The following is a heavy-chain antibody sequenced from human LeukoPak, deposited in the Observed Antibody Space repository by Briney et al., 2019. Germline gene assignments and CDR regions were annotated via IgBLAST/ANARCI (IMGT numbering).Heavy chain of an antibody. CDR1: GFTFYKYG. Sequence: GGSLRLSCAASGFTFYKYGMHWVRQAPGKGLEWVAFVRYDGINKNYADSVKGRFTISRDNAKNSLYLQMNSLRAEDTALYYCAKDKTWSWGQGTLVTVSS. V-gene: IGHV3-30*02. J-gene: IGHJ5*02. D-gene: IGHD2-15*01. CDR3: AKDKTWS. CDR2: VRYDGINK.